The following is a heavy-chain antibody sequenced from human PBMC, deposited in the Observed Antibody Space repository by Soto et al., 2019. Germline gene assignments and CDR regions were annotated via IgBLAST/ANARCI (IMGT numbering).Heavy chain of an antibody. Sequence: QVHLEQWGAGLLKPSETLSLACAIYGWSLGAFHWTWIRQPPGKGLEWIGELIHGGSTTYNPSLKSRVTFSLDTSKSQFSLHLLSVTAADTAVYYCARSPLTYDYVRQTWSVVGDSFDIWGRGTLVTVSS. CDR1: GWSLGAFH. CDR3: ARSPLTYDYVRQTWSVVGDSFDI. V-gene: IGHV4-34*12. D-gene: IGHD3-16*01. J-gene: IGHJ3*02. CDR2: LIHGGST.